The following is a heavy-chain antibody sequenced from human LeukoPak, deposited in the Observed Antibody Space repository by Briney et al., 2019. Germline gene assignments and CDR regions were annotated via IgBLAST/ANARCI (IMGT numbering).Heavy chain of an antibody. CDR2: IYYSGST. D-gene: IGHD3-10*01. CDR1: GGSISSSSYY. CDR3: AREKGRGVISPYFDY. V-gene: IGHV4-39*07. J-gene: IGHJ4*02. Sequence: SETLSLTCTVSGGSISSSSYYWGWIRQPPGKGLEWIGSIYYSGSTYYNPSLKSRVTISVDTSKNQFSLKLSSVTAADTAVYYCAREKGRGVISPYFDYWGQGTLVTVSS.